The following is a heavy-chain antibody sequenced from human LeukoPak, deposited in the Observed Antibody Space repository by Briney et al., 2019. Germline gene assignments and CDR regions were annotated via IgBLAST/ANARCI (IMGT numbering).Heavy chain of an antibody. J-gene: IGHJ4*02. Sequence: SETLSLTCTVSGGSISSYYWSWIRQPAGKGLEWIGRIYTSGSTNYNPSLKSRVTMSVDTSKNQFSLKLSSVTAADTAVYYCARVLRGSGSYYTFDYWGQGTLVTVSS. CDR3: ARVLRGSGSYYTFDY. D-gene: IGHD3-10*01. CDR1: GGSISSYY. V-gene: IGHV4-4*07. CDR2: IYTSGST.